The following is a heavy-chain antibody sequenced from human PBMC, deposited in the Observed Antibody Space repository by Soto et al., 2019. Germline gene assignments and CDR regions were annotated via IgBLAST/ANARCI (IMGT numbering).Heavy chain of an antibody. Sequence: QVQLVQSGAEVKKPGSSVKVSCKASGGTFSSYAISWVRQAPGQGLEWMGGIIPIFGTANYAQKFQGRVTITADESTSTAYMELSSLRSEDTAVYYCARRTDACGGGCCDYWGQGTLVTVSS. D-gene: IGHD2-21*01. CDR1: GGTFSSYA. CDR3: ARRTDACGGGCCDY. CDR2: IIPIFGTA. V-gene: IGHV1-69*12. J-gene: IGHJ4*02.